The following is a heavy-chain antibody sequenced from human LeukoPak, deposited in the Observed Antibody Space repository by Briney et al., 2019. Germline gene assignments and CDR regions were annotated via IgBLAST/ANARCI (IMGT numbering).Heavy chain of an antibody. D-gene: IGHD6-13*01. V-gene: IGHV4-4*02. CDR3: ARDGGRYSSSWYFWFDP. J-gene: IGHJ5*02. Sequence: KPSGTLSLTCAVSGGSISSSNWWSWVRQPPGKRLEWIGEIYHSGSTNYNPSLKSRVTISVDKSKNQFSLKLSSVTAADTAVYYCARDGGRYSSSWYFWFDPWGQGTLVTVSS. CDR1: GGSISSSNW. CDR2: IYHSGST.